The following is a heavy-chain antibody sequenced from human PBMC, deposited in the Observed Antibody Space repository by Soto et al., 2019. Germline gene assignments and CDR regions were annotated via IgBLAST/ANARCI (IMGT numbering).Heavy chain of an antibody. V-gene: IGHV4-34*01. D-gene: IGHD3-22*01. CDR2: INHSGGT. CDR3: ARGSVDTVDTSGYSVY. Sequence: SETLSLTCAVYVGSFSAYYWSWIRQPPGKGLEWIGEINHSGGTSYNPSLKSRVTISVDTSKSQFSLKLTSVTAADRAVYYCARGSVDTVDTSGYSVYWGQGTLVTVSS. CDR1: VGSFSAYY. J-gene: IGHJ4*02.